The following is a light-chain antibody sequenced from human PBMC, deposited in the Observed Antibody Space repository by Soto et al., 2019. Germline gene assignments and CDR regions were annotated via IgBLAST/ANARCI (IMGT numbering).Light chain of an antibody. CDR1: RILVYSDGEIY. J-gene: IGKJ1*01. CDR2: KVS. Sequence: DVVMTQSPLSLPVTLGPPASISCRSFRILVYSDGEIYLNWFQQRXGQSPRXXIYKVSNRESGVPDRFSGSGSGTDFTLKISRVEAEDVGVYYCMQGAHSTRTFGQGTQVDIK. CDR3: MQGAHSTRT. V-gene: IGKV2-30*01.